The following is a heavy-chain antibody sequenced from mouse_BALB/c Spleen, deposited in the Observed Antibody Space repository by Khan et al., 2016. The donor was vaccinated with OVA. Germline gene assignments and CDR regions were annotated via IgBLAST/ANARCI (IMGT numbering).Heavy chain of an antibody. D-gene: IGHD2-3*01. CDR3: ARTGYYYFDY. J-gene: IGHJ2*01. CDR2: ISDDSNTL. CDR1: GFTFSGFG. V-gene: IGHV5-17*02. Sequence: EVELVESGGGLVQTGGSRKLSCAASGFTFSGFGMHWVRQAPEKGLEWVAYISDDSNTLYYGDTVKGRFTISRDNPKNTLFLQMTSLRSEDTAIYFCARTGYYYFDYWGQGTTLTVSS.